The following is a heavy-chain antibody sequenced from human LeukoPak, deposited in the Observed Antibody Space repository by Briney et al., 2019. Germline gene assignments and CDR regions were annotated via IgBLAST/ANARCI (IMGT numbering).Heavy chain of an antibody. V-gene: IGHV3-30*04. J-gene: IGHJ6*04. CDR3: ARDRRTMVRGVINYYYYYGMDV. CDR1: GFTFSSYA. D-gene: IGHD3-10*01. CDR2: ISYDGSNK. Sequence: GGSLRLSCAASGFTFSSYAMHGVRQAPGKGLEWVAVISYDGSNKYYADSVKGRFTISRDNSKNTLYLQMNSLRAEDTAVYYCARDRRTMVRGVINYYYYYGMDVWGKGTTVTVSS.